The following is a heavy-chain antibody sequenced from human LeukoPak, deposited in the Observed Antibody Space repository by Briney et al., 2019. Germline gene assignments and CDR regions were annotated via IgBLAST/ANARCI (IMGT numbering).Heavy chain of an antibody. D-gene: IGHD6-19*01. V-gene: IGHV5-51*01. CDR3: ARASIAVAGDIDY. CDR1: GYSFTSYW. CDR2: IYPGDSDT. J-gene: IGHJ4*02. Sequence: GESLKISCKGSGYSFTSYWIGWVRQMPRKGLEWMGIIYPGDSDTRYSPSFQGQVTISADKSISTAYLQWSSLKASDTAMYYCARASIAVAGDIDYWGQGTLVTVSS.